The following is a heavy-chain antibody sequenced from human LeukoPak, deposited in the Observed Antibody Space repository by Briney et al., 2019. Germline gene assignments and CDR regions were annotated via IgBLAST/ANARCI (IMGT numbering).Heavy chain of an antibody. Sequence: GGSLRLSCAASGFTFSSYEMNWVRQAPGKGLEWVSYISSSGSTIYYADSVKGRFTISRDNAKNSLYLQMNSLRAEDTAVYYCARVGVVVVAADDYWGQGTLGTVSS. CDR1: GFTFSSYE. V-gene: IGHV3-48*03. J-gene: IGHJ4*02. D-gene: IGHD2-15*01. CDR2: ISSSGSTI. CDR3: ARVGVVVVAADDY.